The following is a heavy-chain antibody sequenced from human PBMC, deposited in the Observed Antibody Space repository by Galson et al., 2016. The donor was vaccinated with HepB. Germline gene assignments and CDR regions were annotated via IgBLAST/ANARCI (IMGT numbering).Heavy chain of an antibody. D-gene: IGHD1-1*01. V-gene: IGHV3-23*01. CDR3: SKERLGRRIFDH. J-gene: IGHJ4*02. CDR2: ISTRRTT. CDR1: GFVFSNFG. Sequence: SLRLSCAASGFVFSNFGLSWVRQAPGKGLEWVASISTRRTTYYSDSVQGRFTISRDNSNNIVYLQMNGLRAEDTAVYYCSKERLGRRIFDHWGQGTLLTVSS.